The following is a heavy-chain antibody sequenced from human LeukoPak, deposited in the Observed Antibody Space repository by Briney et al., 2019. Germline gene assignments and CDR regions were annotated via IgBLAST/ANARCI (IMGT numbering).Heavy chain of an antibody. Sequence: GGSLRLSCAASGFTFSSYAMSWVRQAPGKGLEWVANIKQDGSEKNYVDSVKGRSTISRDNAKNSLYLQMNSLRAEDSAVYYCGASVFWWGQGTLVTVSS. CDR3: GASVFW. J-gene: IGHJ4*02. V-gene: IGHV3-7*03. D-gene: IGHD3-3*01. CDR1: GFTFSSYA. CDR2: IKQDGSEK.